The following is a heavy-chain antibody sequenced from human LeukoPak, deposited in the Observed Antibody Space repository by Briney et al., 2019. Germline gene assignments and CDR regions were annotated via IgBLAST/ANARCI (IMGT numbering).Heavy chain of an antibody. Sequence: PGGSLRLSCVASGFTFSSYAMSWVRQAPGKGLEWVSAISGSGGSTYYADSVKGRFTISRDNSKNTLYLQMNSLRAEDTAVYYCAKDESGWDYFDYWGQGTLVTVSS. V-gene: IGHV3-23*01. CDR2: ISGSGGST. J-gene: IGHJ4*02. CDR3: AKDESGWDYFDY. D-gene: IGHD6-19*01. CDR1: GFTFSSYA.